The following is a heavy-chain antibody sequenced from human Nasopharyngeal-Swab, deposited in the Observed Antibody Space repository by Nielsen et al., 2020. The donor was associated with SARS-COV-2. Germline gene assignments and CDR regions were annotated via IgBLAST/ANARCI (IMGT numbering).Heavy chain of an antibody. Sequence: GESLKISCAASGFTVSSNYMSWVRQAPGKGLEWVSYISSSGSTIYYADSVKGRFTISRDNAKNSLYLQMNSLRAEDTAVYYCARGRGAGTRKGYFDYWGQGTLVTVSS. V-gene: IGHV3-11*04. J-gene: IGHJ4*02. D-gene: IGHD3-10*01. CDR1: GFTVSSNY. CDR2: ISSSGSTI. CDR3: ARGRGAGTRKGYFDY.